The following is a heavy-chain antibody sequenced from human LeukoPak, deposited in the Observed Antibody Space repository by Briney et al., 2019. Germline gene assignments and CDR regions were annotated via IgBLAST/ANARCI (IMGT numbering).Heavy chain of an antibody. CDR2: INHSGST. Sequence: PSETLSLTCAVYDGSFSGYYWSWIRQPPGKGLEWIGEINHSGSTNYNPSLKSRVTISVDTSKNQFSLKLSSVTAADTAVYYCARRGCSSTSCYAFDYWGQGTLVTVSS. D-gene: IGHD2-2*01. CDR1: DGSFSGYY. V-gene: IGHV4-34*01. CDR3: ARRGCSSTSCYAFDY. J-gene: IGHJ4*02.